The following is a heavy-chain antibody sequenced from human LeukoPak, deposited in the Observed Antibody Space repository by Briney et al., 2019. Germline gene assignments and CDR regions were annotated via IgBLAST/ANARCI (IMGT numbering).Heavy chain of an antibody. CDR3: SGFEWLSERVDY. CDR2: IYNSGST. D-gene: IGHD3-9*01. V-gene: IGHV4-61*02. Sequence: PSETLSLTCTVSGGSISSGSYYWSWIRQPAGKGLEWIGRIYNSGSTNYNPALKSRVTISVDTSKNQFSLKLSSVTAADTAVYYCSGFEWLSERVDYWGQGTLVTVSS. CDR1: GGSISSGSYY. J-gene: IGHJ4*02.